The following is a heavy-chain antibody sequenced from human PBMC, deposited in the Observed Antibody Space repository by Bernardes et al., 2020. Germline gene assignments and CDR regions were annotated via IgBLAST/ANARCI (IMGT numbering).Heavy chain of an antibody. CDR2: ISAYNGNT. CDR3: ARVARSIPIVVDSDY. Sequence: ASVKVSCKASGYTFTSYGISWVRQAPGQGLEWMGWISAYNGNTNYAQKLQGRVTMTTDTSTSTAYMELRSLRSDDTAVYYCARVARSIPIVVDSDYWGQGTLVTVSS. J-gene: IGHJ4*02. D-gene: IGHD3-22*01. V-gene: IGHV1-18*01. CDR1: GYTFTSYG.